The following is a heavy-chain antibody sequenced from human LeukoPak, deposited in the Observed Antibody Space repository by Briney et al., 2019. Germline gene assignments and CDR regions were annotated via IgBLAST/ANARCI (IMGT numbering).Heavy chain of an antibody. V-gene: IGHV1-8*01. D-gene: IGHD1-26*01. Sequence: ASVKVSCKASGYTFTSNDINWVRQATGQGLEWMGWMNPNSGNTGYAQKFQGRVTMTEDTSTDTAYMELSSLRSEDTAVYYCATARGSYFTSYYFDYWGQGTLVTVSS. CDR1: GYTFTSND. J-gene: IGHJ4*02. CDR3: ATARGSYFTSYYFDY. CDR2: MNPNSGNT.